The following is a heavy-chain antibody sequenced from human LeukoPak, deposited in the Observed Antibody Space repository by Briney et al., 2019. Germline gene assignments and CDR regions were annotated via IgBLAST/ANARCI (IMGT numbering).Heavy chain of an antibody. V-gene: IGHV1-8*01. D-gene: IGHD3-3*01. CDR1: GYTFTSYD. CDR2: MNPNSGNT. CDR3: ARGFSTYYDFWSGETNWFDP. J-gene: IGHJ5*02. Sequence: ASVKVSCKASGYTFTSYDINWVRQATGQGLEWIGWMNPNSGNTGYAQKFQGRVTMTRNTSISTAYMELSSLRSEDTAVYYCARGFSTYYDFWSGETNWFDPWGQGTLVTVSS.